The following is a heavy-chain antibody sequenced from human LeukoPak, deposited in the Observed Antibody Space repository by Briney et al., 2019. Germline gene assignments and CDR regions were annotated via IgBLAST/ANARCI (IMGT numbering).Heavy chain of an antibody. J-gene: IGHJ5*02. CDR3: ARVPDLVVFAFDP. CDR1: GFTFSDYY. D-gene: IGHD2-15*01. CDR2: VSSSSSYT. V-gene: IGHV3-11*06. Sequence: GGSLRLSSAASGFTFSDYYMSWIRQAPGKGLEWVSYVSSSSSYTNYADSVKGRFTISRDNAKNSLYLQMNSLRAEDTAVYYCARVPDLVVFAFDPWGQGTLVTVSS.